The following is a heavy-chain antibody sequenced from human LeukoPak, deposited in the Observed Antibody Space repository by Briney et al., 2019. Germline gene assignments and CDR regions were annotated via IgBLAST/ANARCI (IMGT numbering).Heavy chain of an antibody. D-gene: IGHD3-16*02. Sequence: SVKVSCKASGGTFSSYAISWVRQAPGQGLEWMGGIIPIFGTANYAQKFQGRVTITADESTSTAYMELSSLRSEDTAVYYCARVSNMITFGGVIVPGGYFEDWGQGTLVTVFS. J-gene: IGHJ4*02. V-gene: IGHV1-69*13. CDR2: IIPIFGTA. CDR3: ARVSNMITFGGVIVPGGYFED. CDR1: GGTFSSYA.